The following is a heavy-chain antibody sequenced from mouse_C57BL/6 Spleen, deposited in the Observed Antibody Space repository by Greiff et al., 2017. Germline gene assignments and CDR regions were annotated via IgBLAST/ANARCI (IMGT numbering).Heavy chain of an antibody. D-gene: IGHD1-1*01. CDR3: ASTTVVAPDY. Sequence: EVQLQQSGPVLVKPGASVKMSCKASGYTFTDYYMNWVKQSHGKSLEWIGVINPYNGGTSYNQKFKGKATLTVDKSSSTAYMELYSLTSEDSAVYYCASTTVVAPDYWGQGTTLTVSS. CDR2: INPYNGGT. CDR1: GYTFTDYY. J-gene: IGHJ2*01. V-gene: IGHV1-19*01.